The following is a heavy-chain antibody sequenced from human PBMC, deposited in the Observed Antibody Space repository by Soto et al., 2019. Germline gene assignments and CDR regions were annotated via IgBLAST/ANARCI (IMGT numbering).Heavy chain of an antibody. V-gene: IGHV3-23*01. CDR3: AKDYGSSRYFFDY. Sequence: EVQLLESGGDFVQPGGSLRLSCAASGFTFINYAMSWVRQAPGEGLEWVSTISGSGANTHYADSVKGRFSISRDNSRNTLYIQMNSLRAEDTAVYYCAKDYGSSRYFFDYWGQGALVTVSS. D-gene: IGHD6-19*01. CDR2: ISGSGANT. J-gene: IGHJ4*02. CDR1: GFTFINYA.